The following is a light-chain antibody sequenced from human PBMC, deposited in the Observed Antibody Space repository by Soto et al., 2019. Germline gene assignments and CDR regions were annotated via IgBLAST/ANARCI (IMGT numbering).Light chain of an antibody. CDR3: QQYNNWPPIT. J-gene: IGKJ2*01. CDR2: GAS. V-gene: IGKV3-15*01. CDR1: QSVAGT. Sequence: EIVMTQSPATLSVSPGERATLSCRASQSVAGTLAWYQQKPGQAPRLLIYGASTRATGIPARFSGSGSGTEFTHTISRLQSEDFAVYYCQQYNNWPPITFGQGTKLEIK.